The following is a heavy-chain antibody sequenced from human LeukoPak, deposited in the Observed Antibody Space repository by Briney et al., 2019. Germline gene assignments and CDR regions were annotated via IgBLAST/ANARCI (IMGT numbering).Heavy chain of an antibody. Sequence: KPSETLSLTCTVSGGSISSSSYYWGWIRQPPGKGLEWIGSIYYSGSTYYNPSLKSRVTISVDTSKNQFSLKLGSVTAADTAVYYCARRLMVRGVISYWGQGTLVTVSS. V-gene: IGHV4-39*01. D-gene: IGHD3-10*01. CDR3: ARRLMVRGVISY. J-gene: IGHJ4*02. CDR1: GGSISSSSYY. CDR2: IYYSGST.